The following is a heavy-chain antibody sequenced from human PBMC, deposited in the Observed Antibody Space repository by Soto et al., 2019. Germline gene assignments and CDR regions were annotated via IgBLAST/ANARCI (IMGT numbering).Heavy chain of an antibody. CDR2: IKQDGIDK. D-gene: IGHD2-15*01. Sequence: GGSLRLSCAASGFTFNNYWMTWVRQAPGRGLEWVATIKQDGIDKYYVDSVKGRFTISRDNAKNSLYLQMNSLRGEDTAVYFYARHCSGDSCYPYYYYYYMDVWGKGTTVTVSS. V-gene: IGHV3-7*01. J-gene: IGHJ6*03. CDR1: GFTFNNYW. CDR3: ARHCSGDSCYPYYYYYYMDV.